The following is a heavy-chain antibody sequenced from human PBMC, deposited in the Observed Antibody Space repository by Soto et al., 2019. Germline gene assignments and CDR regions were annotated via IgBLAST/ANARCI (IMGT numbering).Heavy chain of an antibody. Sequence: QVQLVQSGAEVKKPGASVKVSCKTSGYTFTSHGISWVRQAPGQGLEWMGWISPYNGDTNYAQKLQGRVSVTTDSSTRTAYMELRSLRSEDTAVYYCARMVRGSTVGYYYSMDVWGKGTTVTVSS. D-gene: IGHD3-10*01. V-gene: IGHV1-18*01. CDR2: ISPYNGDT. CDR3: ARMVRGSTVGYYYSMDV. J-gene: IGHJ6*03. CDR1: GYTFTSHG.